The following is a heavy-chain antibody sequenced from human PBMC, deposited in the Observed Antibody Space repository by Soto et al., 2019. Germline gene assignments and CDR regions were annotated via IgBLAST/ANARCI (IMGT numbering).Heavy chain of an antibody. J-gene: IGHJ5*02. Sequence: SETLSLTCTVSGGSISSYYWSWIRQPPGTGLEWIGYIYYSGSSNYNPSLKSRLTISVDTSKNQFSLKLSAVTAADTAVYYCARDLSSSWLNWFDPWGQGTLVTVSS. V-gene: IGHV4-59*01. D-gene: IGHD6-13*01. CDR3: ARDLSSSWLNWFDP. CDR1: GGSISSYY. CDR2: IYYSGSS.